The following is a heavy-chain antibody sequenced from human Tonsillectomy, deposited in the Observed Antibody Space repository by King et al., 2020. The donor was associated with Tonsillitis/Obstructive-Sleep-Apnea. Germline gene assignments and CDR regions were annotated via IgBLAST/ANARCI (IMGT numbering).Heavy chain of an antibody. J-gene: IGHJ4*02. CDR2: ISKDGSNK. V-gene: IGHV3-30*04. D-gene: IGHD3-22*01. CDR1: GFTFSDYA. Sequence: VQLVESGGGVVQPGRSLRLSCEVSGFTFSDYAMHWVRQAPGKGLEWVAVISKDGSNKNNTDSVKGRFTISRDNSKNTLFLQMNSLRAEDTAVYYCARTRYYVTNRYYRDFDYWGQGTLVTVSS. CDR3: ARTRYYVTNRYYRDFDY.